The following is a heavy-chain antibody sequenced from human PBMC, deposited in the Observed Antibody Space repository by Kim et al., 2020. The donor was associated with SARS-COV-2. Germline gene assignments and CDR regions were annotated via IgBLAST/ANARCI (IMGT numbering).Heavy chain of an antibody. CDR3: AKARHESSGMFDY. J-gene: IGHJ4*02. Sequence: GGSLRLSCAASGFTFSSYAMSWVRQAPGKGLEWVSAITGSGDDTYYADSAKGRFTISRDNSKNTLALQVNSLTVEDTAMYYCAKARHESSGMFDYWGQGTLGTGSS. CDR2: ITGSGDDT. CDR1: GFTFSSYA. V-gene: IGHV3-23*01. D-gene: IGHD1-26*01.